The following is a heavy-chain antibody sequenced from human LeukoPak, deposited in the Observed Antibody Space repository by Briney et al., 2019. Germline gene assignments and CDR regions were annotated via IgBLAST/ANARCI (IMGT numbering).Heavy chain of an antibody. Sequence: PSETLSLTCAVYGGSFSGYYWSWIRQPPGKGLEWIGEINHSGSTNYNPSLKSRVTISLDTSKNQFSVKLSSVTAADTAVYYCARGRDAFDIWGQGTMVTVSS. CDR3: ARGRDAFDI. J-gene: IGHJ3*02. V-gene: IGHV4-34*01. CDR2: INHSGST. CDR1: GGSFSGYY.